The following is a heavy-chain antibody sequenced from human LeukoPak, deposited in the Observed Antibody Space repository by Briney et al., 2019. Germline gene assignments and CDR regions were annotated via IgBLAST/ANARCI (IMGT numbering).Heavy chain of an antibody. CDR3: ARVGEGIRWGD. V-gene: IGHV1-18*01. Sequence: GASVKVSCKTSGYTFTRSGITWVRQAPGQGLEWMGWISGYNGDTAYAQMFQGRVTMTTDTSTSTASMELRGLRSDDTAVYYCARVGEGIRWGDWGQGTLVTVSS. CDR2: ISGYNGDT. D-gene: IGHD3-16*02. J-gene: IGHJ4*02. CDR1: GYTFTRSG.